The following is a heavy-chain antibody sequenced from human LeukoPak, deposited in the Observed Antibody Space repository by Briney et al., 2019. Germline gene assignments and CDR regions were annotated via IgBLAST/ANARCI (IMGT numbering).Heavy chain of an antibody. CDR2: ISGSGGST. Sequence: GGSLRLSCAASGFTVSSNYMSWVRQAPGKGLEWVSAISGSGGSTYYADSVKGRFTISRDNSKNTLYLQMNSLRAEDTAVYYCAKDSELGWLIWGNDAFDIWGQGTMVTVSS. CDR1: GFTVSSNY. D-gene: IGHD3-16*01. V-gene: IGHV3-23*01. CDR3: AKDSELGWLIWGNDAFDI. J-gene: IGHJ3*02.